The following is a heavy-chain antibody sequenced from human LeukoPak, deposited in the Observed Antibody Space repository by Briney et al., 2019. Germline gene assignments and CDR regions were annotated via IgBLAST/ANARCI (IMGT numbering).Heavy chain of an antibody. CDR3: AKGDKPGY. Sequence: SETLSLTCSVSGGSISSCTYSWGWIRQPPGKGLEWIVSFSCSGSTYYNPSLKSRVTISVDTSKSQFSLKLSSVTAADTAVYYCAKGDKPGYWGQGTLITVSS. V-gene: IGHV4-39*07. J-gene: IGHJ4*02. CDR1: GGSISSCTYS. D-gene: IGHD1-14*01. CDR2: FSCSGST.